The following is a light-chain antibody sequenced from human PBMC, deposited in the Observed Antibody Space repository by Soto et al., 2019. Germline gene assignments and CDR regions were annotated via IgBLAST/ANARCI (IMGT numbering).Light chain of an antibody. V-gene: IGLV2-14*01. J-gene: IGLJ2*01. CDR1: SNDVCGYNY. Sequence: QSVLTQPASVSGSPGQSIAISCTGTSNDVCGYNYVSWYQQHPGKAPKLMIYDVSARPSGVSNRFSGSKSDNTASLTISGLQAEDEADYYCSSYTSSNTVVFGGGTKLTVL. CDR3: SSYTSSNTVV. CDR2: DVS.